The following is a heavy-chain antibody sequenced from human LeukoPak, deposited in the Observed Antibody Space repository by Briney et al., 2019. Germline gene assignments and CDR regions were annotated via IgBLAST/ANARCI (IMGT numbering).Heavy chain of an antibody. CDR3: AREPGDDYGDYPSDY. Sequence: ASVKVSCKASGYTFTSYGISWVRPAPGQGLEWMGWISAYNGNTNYAQKLQGRVTMTTDTSTSTAYMELRSLRSDDTAVYYCAREPGDDYGDYPSDYWGQGTLVTVSS. V-gene: IGHV1-18*01. CDR2: ISAYNGNT. D-gene: IGHD4-17*01. J-gene: IGHJ4*02. CDR1: GYTFTSYG.